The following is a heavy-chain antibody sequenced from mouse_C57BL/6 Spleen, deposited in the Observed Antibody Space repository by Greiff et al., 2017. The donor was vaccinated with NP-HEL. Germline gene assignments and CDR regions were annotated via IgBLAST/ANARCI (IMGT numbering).Heavy chain of an antibody. Sequence: QVQLQQPGAELVKPGASVKLSCKASGYTFTSYWMHWVKQRPGQGLEWIGMIHPNSGSTNYNEKFKSKATLTVDKSSSTAYMQLSSLTSEDSAVYSCATVCYGTTRGYYFDDWGQGTTLTVSS. V-gene: IGHV1-64*01. CDR1: GYTFTSYW. D-gene: IGHD2-1*01. CDR2: IHPNSGST. J-gene: IGHJ2*01. CDR3: ATVCYGTTRGYYFDD.